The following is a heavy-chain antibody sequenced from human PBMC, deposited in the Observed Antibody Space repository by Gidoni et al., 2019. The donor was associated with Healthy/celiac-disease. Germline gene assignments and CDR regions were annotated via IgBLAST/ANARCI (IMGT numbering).Heavy chain of an antibody. CDR3: ARGVEYESYGMDV. J-gene: IGHJ6*02. Sequence: QVQLQESGPGLVKPSQTLSLTCTVSGGSIRSGDSYWSWIRPPPGKCLEWIGYLDYSGSTYYNPSLKSRVTISVDTSKNQFSLKLSSVTAADTAVYYCARGVEYESYGMDVWGQGTTVTVSS. V-gene: IGHV4-30-4*01. CDR1: GGSIRSGDSY. D-gene: IGHD3-3*01. CDR2: LDYSGST.